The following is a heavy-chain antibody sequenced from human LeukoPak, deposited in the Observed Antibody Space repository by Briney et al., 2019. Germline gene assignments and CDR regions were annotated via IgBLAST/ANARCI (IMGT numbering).Heavy chain of an antibody. CDR1: GFIVSDDY. Sequence: PGGSLRLSCAASGFIVSDDYISWVRPPPGRRLEWVSLIYSGGATFYADSVKGRFTISRDNSKNTVHLQMNSLRAEDTAVYYCASGGKYCTGGACYGDWGQGTLVTVSS. CDR3: ASGGKYCTGGACYGD. CDR2: IYSGGAT. J-gene: IGHJ4*02. V-gene: IGHV3-53*01. D-gene: IGHD2-8*02.